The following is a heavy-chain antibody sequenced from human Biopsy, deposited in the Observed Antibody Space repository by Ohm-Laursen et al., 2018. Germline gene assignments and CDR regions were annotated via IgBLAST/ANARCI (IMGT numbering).Heavy chain of an antibody. J-gene: IGHJ6*02. CDR2: IFYDGSNT. V-gene: IGHV3-30*02. CDR1: GFTFNNYG. D-gene: IGHD5-18*01. CDR3: AKDRYNYTPIGGFSMDV. Sequence: SLSLSCAASGFTFNNYGMQWARQAPGKGLEWVAFIFYDGSNTYYADSMKGRFTISRDNSRDTLYLQMSSLRAEDTAVYYCAKDRYNYTPIGGFSMDVWGQGTTVTVSS.